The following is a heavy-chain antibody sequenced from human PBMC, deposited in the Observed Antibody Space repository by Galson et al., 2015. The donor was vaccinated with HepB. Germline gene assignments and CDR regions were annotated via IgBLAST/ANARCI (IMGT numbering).Heavy chain of an antibody. Sequence: SLRLSCAASGFPFRSYWMSWVRQPPGKGLEWVANIKQDGSEKYYVESVKGRFTISRDNANNSLYLQMDRLRADDTAVYYCAKEEGYIFGLPDYWGQGVLVTVSS. CDR3: AKEEGYIFGLPDY. D-gene: IGHD3-3*02. CDR1: GFPFRSYW. CDR2: IKQDGSEK. J-gene: IGHJ4*02. V-gene: IGHV3-7*01.